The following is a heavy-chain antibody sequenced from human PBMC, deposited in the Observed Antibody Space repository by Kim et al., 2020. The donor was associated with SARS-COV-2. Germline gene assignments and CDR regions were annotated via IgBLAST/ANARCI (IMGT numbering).Heavy chain of an antibody. J-gene: IGHJ6*02. Sequence: ASVKVSCKASGYTFTNYDINWVRQASGQGLEWMGWMNPKTGNTGYEQKFQGRVTMTRNTSISTAYMEVSSLTSDDTAMYYCSCGFGSGLYFYHGLDVWGQ. D-gene: IGHD3-10*01. V-gene: IGHV1-8*01. CDR2: MNPKTGNT. CDR1: GYTFTNYD. CDR3: SCGFGSGLYFYHGLDV.